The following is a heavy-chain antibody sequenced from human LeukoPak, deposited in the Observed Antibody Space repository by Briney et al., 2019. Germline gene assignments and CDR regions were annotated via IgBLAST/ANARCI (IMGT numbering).Heavy chain of an antibody. CDR2: IKEDGSEK. Sequence: GGSLRLSCTASGFTFSSYWMSWVRQAPGRGLEWVANIKEDGSEKYYVDSVTGRFTISRDNAKKSPYLQMNSLRAEDTAVYYCASQFWWAAVAGTLDYWGQGTLVTVSS. D-gene: IGHD6-19*01. CDR1: GFTFSSYW. CDR3: ASQFWWAAVAGTLDY. J-gene: IGHJ4*02. V-gene: IGHV3-7*05.